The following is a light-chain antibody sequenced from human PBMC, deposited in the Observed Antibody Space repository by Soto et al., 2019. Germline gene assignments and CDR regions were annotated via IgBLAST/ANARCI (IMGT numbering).Light chain of an antibody. CDR1: QSISSS. CDR2: KAS. Sequence: DIQMTQSPSTLSATVVDRVTVTCRASQSISSSLAWYQQKPGQAPKRLIYKASTLESGVPSRFSGSGSGTEFTLTISSLQPEDFATYYCPQYRFYWSFGQGTKVEVK. V-gene: IGKV1-5*03. J-gene: IGKJ1*01. CDR3: PQYRFYWS.